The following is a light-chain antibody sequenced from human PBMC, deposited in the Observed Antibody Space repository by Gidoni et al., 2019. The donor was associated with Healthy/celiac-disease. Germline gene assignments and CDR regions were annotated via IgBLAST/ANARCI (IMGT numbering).Light chain of an antibody. CDR3: QQSYSTPYT. Sequence: DIQLTQSPSSLSASVGDRVTITCRARQSISSYLNWYQQKPGKAPKLLIYAASSLQRGVPSTFSGSGSGTDFTLTISSLQPEDFATYYCQQSYSTPYTFGQGTKLEIK. CDR1: QSISSY. J-gene: IGKJ2*01. CDR2: AAS. V-gene: IGKV1-39*01.